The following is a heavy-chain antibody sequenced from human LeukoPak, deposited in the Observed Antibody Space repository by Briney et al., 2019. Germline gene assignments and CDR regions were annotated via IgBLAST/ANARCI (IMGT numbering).Heavy chain of an antibody. D-gene: IGHD3-10*01. CDR2: IIPIFGTA. Sequence: GASVKVSCKASGYTFTVYYIHWVRQPPGQGLEWMGGIIPIFGTANYAQKFQGRVTITADKSTSTAYMELSSLRSEDTAVYYCATKSSPEKSYDYWGQGTLVTVSS. J-gene: IGHJ4*02. CDR3: ATKSSPEKSYDY. CDR1: GYTFTVYY. V-gene: IGHV1-69*06.